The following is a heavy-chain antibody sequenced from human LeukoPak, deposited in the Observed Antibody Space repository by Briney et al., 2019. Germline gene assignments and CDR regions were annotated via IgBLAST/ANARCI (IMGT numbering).Heavy chain of an antibody. Sequence: GASVKVSCKACRSTFTSYDINWVRQATGQGLEWMGWMNPNSGNTGYAQKFQGRVTITRNTSISTAYMELSSLRSEDTAVYHCARGSRGYQDAFDIWGQGTMVTVSS. CDR3: ARGSRGYQDAFDI. J-gene: IGHJ3*02. CDR1: RSTFTSYD. V-gene: IGHV1-8*03. CDR2: MNPNSGNT. D-gene: IGHD3-22*01.